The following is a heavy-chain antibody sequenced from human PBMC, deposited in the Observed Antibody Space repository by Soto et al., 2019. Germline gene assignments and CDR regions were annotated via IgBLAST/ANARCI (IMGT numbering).Heavy chain of an antibody. CDR3: ARGRGFGWFDP. D-gene: IGHD3-10*01. J-gene: IGHJ5*02. CDR1: GGSISSGDYY. Sequence: NPSETLSLTCTVSGGSISSGDYYWSWIRQPPGKGLEWIGYIYYSGSTYYNPSLKSRVTISVDTSKNQFSLKLSSVTAADTAVYYCARGRGFGWFDPWGQGTLVTVSS. V-gene: IGHV4-30-4*01. CDR2: IYYSGST.